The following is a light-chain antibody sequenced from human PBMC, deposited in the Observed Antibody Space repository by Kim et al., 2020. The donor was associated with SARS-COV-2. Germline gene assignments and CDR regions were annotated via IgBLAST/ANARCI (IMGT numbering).Light chain of an antibody. Sequence: PEGTVTLTCASRTGAVTNGHYPNWCQQKTGRAPRALIYSTSNKLSWTPARFSGSLLGGKAALKLSGVQPEDEAEYYCLLYYGAARVFGGGTKLTVL. CDR2: STS. J-gene: IGLJ2*01. V-gene: IGLV7-43*01. CDR1: TGAVTNGHY. CDR3: LLYYGAARV.